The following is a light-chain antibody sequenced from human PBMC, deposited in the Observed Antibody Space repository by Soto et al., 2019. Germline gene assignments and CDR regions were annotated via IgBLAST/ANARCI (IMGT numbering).Light chain of an antibody. CDR1: RSVSSY. CDR2: DAS. V-gene: IGKV3-11*01. CDR3: QQRSNWPSIT. Sequence: EFVLTQTPGTLSLSPGERATLSCRASRSVSSYLAWYQQKPGQAPRLLIYDASNRATGIPARFSGSGSGTDFALTISSLEPEDFAVYYCQQRSNWPSITFGQGTRLEI. J-gene: IGKJ5*01.